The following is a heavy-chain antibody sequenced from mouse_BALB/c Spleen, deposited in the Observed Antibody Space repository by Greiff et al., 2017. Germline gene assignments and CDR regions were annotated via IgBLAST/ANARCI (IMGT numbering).Heavy chain of an antibody. J-gene: IGHJ3*01. CDR2: IWGDGST. Sequence: VKLVESGPGLVAPSQSLSITCTVSGFSLTGYGVNWVRQPPGKGLEWLGMIWGDGSTDYNSALKSRLSISKDNSKSQVFLKMNSLQTDDTARYYCARSYYYGSSSWFAYWGQGTLVTVSA. V-gene: IGHV2-6-7*01. D-gene: IGHD1-1*01. CDR1: GFSLTGYG. CDR3: ARSYYYGSSSWFAY.